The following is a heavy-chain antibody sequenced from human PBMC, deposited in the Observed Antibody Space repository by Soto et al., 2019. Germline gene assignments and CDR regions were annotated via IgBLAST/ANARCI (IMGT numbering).Heavy chain of an antibody. CDR1: GGSIYRSGYY. V-gene: IGHV4-39*01. J-gene: IGHJ4*02. CDR3: GKVLVGSTGHTDSDS. Sequence: QVQLQESGPGLVKPSETLSLTCTVSGGSIYRSGYYWGWIRQPPGRGLEWIGNIDYNGVTYSNPSIKSRVTISRDTSKNQFSLKLTSVTAADTALYYCGKVLVGSTGHTDSDSWGPGTLVAVSS. D-gene: IGHD2-15*01. CDR2: IDYNGVT.